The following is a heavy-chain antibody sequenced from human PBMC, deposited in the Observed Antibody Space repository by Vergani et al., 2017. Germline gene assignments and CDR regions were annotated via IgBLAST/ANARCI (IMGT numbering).Heavy chain of an antibody. CDR1: GGSISSYY. Sequence: QVQLQESGPGLVKPSETLSLTCTVSGGSISSYYWSWIRQPPGKGLEWIGYLYYSGSTNYNPSLKSRVTISVDTSKNQVVLTMTNMDPVDTATYYCAHSSVVRGTHPSYYYYYMDVWGKGTTVTVSS. J-gene: IGHJ6*03. V-gene: IGHV4-59*01. CDR3: AHSSVVRGTHPSYYYYYMDV. CDR2: LYYSGST. D-gene: IGHD3-10*01.